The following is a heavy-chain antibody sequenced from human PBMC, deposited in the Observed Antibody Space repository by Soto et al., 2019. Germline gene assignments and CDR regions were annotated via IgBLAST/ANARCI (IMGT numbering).Heavy chain of an antibody. Sequence: PXGSLILSCAAAGVTGSSNYMSWVRQAPGKGLEWVSVIYSGSSTYYADSVKGRFTISRDNSKNTLYLQMNSLRAEDTAVYYCARVGIVERYGMDAWGQGPTVTVSS. CDR2: IYSGSST. J-gene: IGHJ6*02. CDR1: GVTGSSNY. CDR3: ARVGIVERYGMDA. V-gene: IGHV3-53*01. D-gene: IGHD2-15*01.